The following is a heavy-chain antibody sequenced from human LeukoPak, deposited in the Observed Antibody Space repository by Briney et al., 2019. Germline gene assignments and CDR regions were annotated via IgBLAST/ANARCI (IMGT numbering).Heavy chain of an antibody. CDR3: AREWYSSFGV. V-gene: IGHV1-18*01. Sequence: GASVKVSCKASGYTFTSSGISWVRQAPGQGLEWMGWISAYNGNTNYAPKLQGRVTMTTDTSTSTAYKEMRRLSSEDAAVYYCAREWYSSFGVWGQGTLVTVSS. J-gene: IGHJ4*02. D-gene: IGHD6-13*01. CDR1: GYTFTSSG. CDR2: ISAYNGNT.